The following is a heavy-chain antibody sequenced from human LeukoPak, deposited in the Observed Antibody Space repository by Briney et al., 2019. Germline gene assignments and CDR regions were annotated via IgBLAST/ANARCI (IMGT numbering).Heavy chain of an antibody. CDR3: ARGLLRYFDWLLDFDY. CDR2: ISYDGSTK. Sequence: PGGSLRLSCAASGFTFSSYSMHWVRQAPGKGLEWVAVISYDGSTKYYADSVKGRFTISRDNSKNTLYLQMNSLRAEDTVVYYCARGLLRYFDWLLDFDYWVQGTLVTVSS. D-gene: IGHD3-9*01. V-gene: IGHV3-30-3*01. J-gene: IGHJ4*02. CDR1: GFTFSSYS.